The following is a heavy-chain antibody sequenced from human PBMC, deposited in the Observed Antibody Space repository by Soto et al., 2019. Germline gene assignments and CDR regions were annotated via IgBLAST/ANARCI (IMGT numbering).Heavy chain of an antibody. CDR3: TTDLPWSYGALGY. D-gene: IGHD1-26*01. J-gene: IGHJ4*02. CDR2: IKSKTDGGTT. V-gene: IGHV3-15*01. Sequence: EVQLVESGGGLVKPGGSLRLSCAASGFTFDNAWMTWVHQAPGKGLEWVGRIKSKTDGGTTDYASPVKGRFTISRDDSKNMLYLQMNSLKTEDTAMYYCTTDLPWSYGALGYWGQGTLVTVSS. CDR1: GFTFDNAW.